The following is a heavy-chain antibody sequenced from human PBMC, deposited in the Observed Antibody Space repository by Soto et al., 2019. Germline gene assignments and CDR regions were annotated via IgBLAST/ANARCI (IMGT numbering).Heavy chain of an antibody. V-gene: IGHV1-3*01. CDR1: GYTFTSYA. J-gene: IGHJ6*02. Sequence: QVQLVQSGAEVKKPGASVKVSCKASGYTFTSYAMHWVRQAPGQRLEWMGWINAGNGNTKYSQKFQGRVTITRDTSASTAYMELSSLRSEDTAVYYCARVPGYYYGIDVWGQGTTVTVSS. CDR2: INAGNGNT. D-gene: IGHD3-10*01. CDR3: ARVPGYYYGIDV.